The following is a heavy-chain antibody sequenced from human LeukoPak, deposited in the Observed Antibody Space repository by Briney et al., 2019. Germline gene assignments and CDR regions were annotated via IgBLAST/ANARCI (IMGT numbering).Heavy chain of an antibody. V-gene: IGHV4-39*07. CDR1: GGSISSSSYY. CDR3: ASHRVYNWNYARYFYFEY. D-gene: IGHD1-7*01. Sequence: SETLSFTCTVSGGSISSSSYYWGWIRQPPGKGLEWIGNIYYSGSTYYNPSLESRVTISVDTSKNQFSLKLTSVTAADTAEYYCASHRVYNWNYARYFYFEYWGQGTLVTVSS. CDR2: IYYSGST. J-gene: IGHJ4*02.